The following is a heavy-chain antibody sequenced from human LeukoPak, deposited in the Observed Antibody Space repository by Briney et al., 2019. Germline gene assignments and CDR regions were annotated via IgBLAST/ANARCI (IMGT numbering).Heavy chain of an antibody. CDR1: GFTYSSYG. D-gene: IGHD4-11*01. CDR2: IRYDGSNK. V-gene: IGHV3-30*02. Sequence: PGGSLRLSCAASGFTYSSYGMHWVRQAPGKGLEWVAFIRYDGSNKYYADSVKGRFTISRDNSKNTLYLQMNSLRAEDTAVYYCATTVTTSYWLDPWGQGTLVTVSS. J-gene: IGHJ5*02. CDR3: ATTVTTSYWLDP.